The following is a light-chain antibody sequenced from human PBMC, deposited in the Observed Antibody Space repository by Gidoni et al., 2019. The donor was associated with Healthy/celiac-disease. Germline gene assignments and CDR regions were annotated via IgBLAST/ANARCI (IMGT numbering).Light chain of an antibody. CDR1: QDISNY. CDR2: DAS. J-gene: IGKJ3*01. Sequence: DIQMTQSPSSLSASVGDRVTNTCQASQDISNYLNLYQQKPGKAPNLLLYDASNLETGVPSRFSGSGSGTDFTFTISSLQPEDIATYYCQQYDNLPLTFGPGTKVDIK. V-gene: IGKV1-33*01. CDR3: QQYDNLPLT.